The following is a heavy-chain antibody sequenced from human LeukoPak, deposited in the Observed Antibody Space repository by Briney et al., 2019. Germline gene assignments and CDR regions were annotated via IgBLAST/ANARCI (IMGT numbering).Heavy chain of an antibody. J-gene: IGHJ3*02. CDR3: ASEYKYDSSGANAFDI. V-gene: IGHV1-2*02. CDR2: IHPNTGGT. Sequence: GASVTVSCKASGYTFTGHYIHWVRQAPGQGLEWMGWIHPNTGGTKYAQKFQGRVTMTRDTSSSTAYMELSSLRSADTAVYYCASEYKYDSSGANAFDIWGQGTMVTVSS. CDR1: GYTFTGHY. D-gene: IGHD3-22*01.